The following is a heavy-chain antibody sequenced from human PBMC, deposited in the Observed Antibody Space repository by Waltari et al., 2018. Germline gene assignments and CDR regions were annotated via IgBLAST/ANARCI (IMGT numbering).Heavy chain of an antibody. CDR2: ISWSSRNV. CDR1: GSTCGGYC. V-gene: IGHV3-9*01. J-gene: IGHJ4*02. Sequence: EVQLVESGGGLVQPGRALRPPGAAFGSTCGGYCMSWVRQVPGKGLEWVSGISWSSRNVGYADSVKGRFTISRDNAKNSLYLQMNSLRTEDTALYYCAKDISPLSGSYQADYWGQGTLVTVSS. D-gene: IGHD1-26*01. CDR3: AKDISPLSGSYQADY.